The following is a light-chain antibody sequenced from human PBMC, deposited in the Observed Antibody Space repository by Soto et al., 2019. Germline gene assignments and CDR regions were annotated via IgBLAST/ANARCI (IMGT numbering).Light chain of an antibody. V-gene: IGKV3-20*01. Sequence: EIVLTQSPGTLSLSPGERATLSCRASQSVSSSYLAWYQQKPGQAPRLLIYGASSRATGIPDRFSGSGSGTDFTLTISRLEPEGFAVYYCQQYETFGQGTKVEIK. CDR1: QSVSSSY. J-gene: IGKJ1*01. CDR2: GAS. CDR3: QQYET.